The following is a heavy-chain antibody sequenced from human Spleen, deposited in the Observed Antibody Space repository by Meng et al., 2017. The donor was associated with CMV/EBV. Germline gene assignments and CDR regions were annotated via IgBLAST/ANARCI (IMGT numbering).Heavy chain of an antibody. D-gene: IGHD6-13*01. CDR3: VREDIASTGTDH. Sequence: SETLSLTCSISGGSISSGSYYWGWIRQPPGKGLEWIGTIYYSGSTHYNPSLRSRVTLSVDTSKNQFSLNLSSVTAADTAVYYCVREDIASTGTDHWSQGTLVTVSS. CDR1: GGSISSGSYY. J-gene: IGHJ4*02. V-gene: IGHV4-39*07. CDR2: IYYSGST.